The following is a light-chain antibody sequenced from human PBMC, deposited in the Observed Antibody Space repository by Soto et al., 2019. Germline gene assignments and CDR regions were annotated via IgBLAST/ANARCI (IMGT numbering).Light chain of an antibody. CDR3: SEYDGSNNFV. V-gene: IGLV2-8*01. CDR1: SSDVGYNY. Sequence: ALTQPPSASGSPGQAVTISFTGTSSDVGYNYVSWYQQHLGKAPKLIIYVFSHRPSGVPDRFSGYKSRHTASLTVSGLQTEDEADYYCSEYDGSNNFVFGSGAKV. CDR2: VFS. J-gene: IGLJ1*01.